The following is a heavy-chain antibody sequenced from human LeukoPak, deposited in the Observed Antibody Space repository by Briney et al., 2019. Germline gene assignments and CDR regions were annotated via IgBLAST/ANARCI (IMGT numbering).Heavy chain of an antibody. J-gene: IGHJ3*02. D-gene: IGHD6-13*01. CDR2: IYYSGST. CDR1: GGAISSYY. V-gene: IGHV4-59*01. CDR3: ARVSIAAAGTGAFDI. Sequence: SETLSLTCTVYGGAISSYYWSWIRQPPGKGLEWIGYIYYSGSTNYNPSLKSRVTISGDTSKNQFSPKLSSVTAADTAVYYCARVSIAAAGTGAFDIWGQGTMVTVSS.